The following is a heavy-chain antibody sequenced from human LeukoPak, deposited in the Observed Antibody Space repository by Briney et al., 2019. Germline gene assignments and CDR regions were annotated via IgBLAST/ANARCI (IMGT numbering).Heavy chain of an antibody. V-gene: IGHV3-7*01. J-gene: IGHJ4*02. CDR1: GFTFITYW. Sequence: SGGSLRLSCAASGFTFITYWMSWVRQAPGKGLEWVANIKQDGSEKYYVDSVKGRFTISRDNAKNSLYLQMNSLRAEDTAVYYCARDVLLTGTSGIDYWGQGTPVTVSS. D-gene: IGHD1-20*01. CDR3: ARDVLLTGTSGIDY. CDR2: IKQDGSEK.